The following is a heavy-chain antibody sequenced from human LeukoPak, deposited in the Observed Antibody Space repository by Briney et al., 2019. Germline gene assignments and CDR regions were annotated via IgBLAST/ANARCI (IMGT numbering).Heavy chain of an antibody. Sequence: GGSLRLSCAASEFSVGSNYMSWVRQAPGKGLEWVASINQDESAKFYVDSVKGRFTISRDNAKNSLYLQMNSLRAEDTAVYYCARVHSSSWYYWYFDLWGRGTLVTVSS. J-gene: IGHJ2*01. CDR2: INQDESAK. D-gene: IGHD6-13*01. CDR3: ARVHSSSWYYWYFDL. CDR1: EFSVGSNY. V-gene: IGHV3-7*03.